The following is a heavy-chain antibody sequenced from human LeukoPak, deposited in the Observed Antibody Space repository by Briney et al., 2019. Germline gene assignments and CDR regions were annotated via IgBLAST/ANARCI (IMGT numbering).Heavy chain of an antibody. D-gene: IGHD6-19*01. CDR1: GFTFSLYW. CDR3: ARGRRAVGPYYFDY. CDR2: IKQDGSER. J-gene: IGHJ4*02. V-gene: IGHV3-7*01. Sequence: PGGSLSLSCAASGFTFSLYWMSWVRQAPGRGLEWVATIKQDGSERYSVDSVKGRFTISRDNAKNSLYLQMNSLRAEDTAVYYCARGRRAVGPYYFDYWGQGTLVTVSS.